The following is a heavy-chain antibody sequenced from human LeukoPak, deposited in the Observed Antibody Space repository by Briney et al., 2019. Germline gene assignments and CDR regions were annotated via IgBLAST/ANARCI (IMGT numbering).Heavy chain of an antibody. CDR2: ISSSSIYI. V-gene: IGHV3-21*01. Sequence: GGSLRLSCAASGFTFSSHGMNWVRQAPGKGLEWVSSISSSSIYIYYADSLKGRFAISRDNAKNSLYLQMNSLRAEDTAVYYCARGRDGYNLVDAFDIWGQGIMVTVSS. CDR3: ARGRDGYNLVDAFDI. J-gene: IGHJ3*02. CDR1: GFTFSSHG. D-gene: IGHD5-24*01.